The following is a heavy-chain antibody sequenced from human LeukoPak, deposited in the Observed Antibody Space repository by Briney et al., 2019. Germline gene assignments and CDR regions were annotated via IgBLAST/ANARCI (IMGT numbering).Heavy chain of an antibody. D-gene: IGHD2-2*01. Sequence: SETLSLTCTVSGGSISSGGYYWGWIRQPPGKGLEWIGSIYYSGSTYYNPSLKSRVTISVDTSKNQFSLKLSSVTAADTAVYYCARLSAGYCSSTSCPYYYYYYYMDVWGKGTTVTVSS. J-gene: IGHJ6*03. V-gene: IGHV4-39*01. CDR1: GGSISSGGYY. CDR3: ARLSAGYCSSTSCPYYYYYYYMDV. CDR2: IYYSGST.